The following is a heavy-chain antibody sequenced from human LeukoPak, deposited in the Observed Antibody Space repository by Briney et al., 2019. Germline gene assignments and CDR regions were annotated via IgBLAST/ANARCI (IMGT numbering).Heavy chain of an antibody. CDR2: INHSGST. J-gene: IGHJ4*02. Sequence: PSETLSLTCTVSGGSISSSNYYWSWIRQPPGKGLEWIGEINHSGSTNYNPSLKSRVTISVDTSKNQFSLKLSSVTAADTAVYYCARRPSSWYAQNDYWGQGTLVTVSS. CDR1: GGSISSSNYY. V-gene: IGHV4-39*07. CDR3: ARRPSSWYAQNDY. D-gene: IGHD6-13*01.